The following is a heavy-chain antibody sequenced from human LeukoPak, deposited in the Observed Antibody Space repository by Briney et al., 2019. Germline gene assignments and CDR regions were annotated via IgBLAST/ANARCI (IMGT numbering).Heavy chain of an antibody. CDR1: GFTFSSYG. V-gene: IGHV3-30*02. CDR2: IRYDGSNK. CDR3: AKDLTYSSGFKDY. J-gene: IGHJ4*02. D-gene: IGHD6-19*01. Sequence: PGGSLRLSCAASGFTFSSYGMHWVRQAPGKGLEWVAFIRYDGSNKYYADSVKGRFTISRDNSKNTLYLQMNSLRAEDTAVYYCAKDLTYSSGFKDYWGQGTLVTVSS.